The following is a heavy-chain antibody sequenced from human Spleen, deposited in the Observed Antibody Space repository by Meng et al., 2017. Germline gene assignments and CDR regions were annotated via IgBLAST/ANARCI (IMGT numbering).Heavy chain of an antibody. CDR2: MYYSGRS. CDR1: DVSTSSYY. V-gene: IGHV4-59*01. Sequence: SETLSLTCTVSDVSTSSYYWSWLRQPPGKGLEWIGYMYYSGRSNYNLSLRSRVTISVDTSKNQLSLQLSSVTTADTAVYYCARVPVATKLSAFGMWGPGTMVTVSS. D-gene: IGHD5-12*01. J-gene: IGHJ3*02. CDR3: ARVPVATKLSAFGM.